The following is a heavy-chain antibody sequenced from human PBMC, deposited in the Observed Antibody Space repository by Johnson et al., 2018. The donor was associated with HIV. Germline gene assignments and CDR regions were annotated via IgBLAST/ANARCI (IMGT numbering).Heavy chain of an antibody. J-gene: IGHJ3*02. CDR2: ISYDGSNK. V-gene: IGHV3-30-3*01. D-gene: IGHD6-13*01. Sequence: QVQLVESGGGVVQPGRSLRLSCVASGFTFSTYAMHWVRQAPGKGLERVTIISYDGSNKFYADSVKCRFTISRDKSKNTVYLQMNSLRAEDMAVYYCARASLGAAPGILSAFDIWGQGTMVTVSS. CDR3: ARASLGAAPGILSAFDI. CDR1: GFTFSTYA.